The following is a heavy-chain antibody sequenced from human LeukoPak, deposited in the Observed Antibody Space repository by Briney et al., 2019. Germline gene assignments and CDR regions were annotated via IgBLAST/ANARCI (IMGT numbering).Heavy chain of an antibody. CDR3: AKDGSWGDYYFYFYMDV. CDR1: GSGFTFGNFA. V-gene: IGHV3-23*01. Sequence: GGSLRLSCEASGSGFTFGNFAMSWVRQAPGKGLEWVSGISGRGYYTYYADSVKGRFTISRDNSKNTLYIQMNSLRAEDTAVYYCAKDGSWGDYYFYFYMDVWGKGTTVTVCS. CDR2: ISGRGYYT. D-gene: IGHD3-16*01. J-gene: IGHJ6*03.